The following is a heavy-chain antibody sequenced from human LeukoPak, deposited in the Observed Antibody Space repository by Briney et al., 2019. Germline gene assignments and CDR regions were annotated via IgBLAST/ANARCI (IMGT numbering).Heavy chain of an antibody. CDR3: AKVRTNWNDADFDY. J-gene: IGHJ4*02. CDR2: ISGSGGST. D-gene: IGHD1-20*01. CDR1: GFTFSSYA. V-gene: IGHV3-23*01. Sequence: GSLRLSCAASGFTFSSYAMSWVRQAPGKGLEWVSAISGSGGSTCYADSVKGRFTISRDNSKNTLYLQMNSLRAEDTAVYYCAKVRTNWNDADFDYWGQGTLVTVSS.